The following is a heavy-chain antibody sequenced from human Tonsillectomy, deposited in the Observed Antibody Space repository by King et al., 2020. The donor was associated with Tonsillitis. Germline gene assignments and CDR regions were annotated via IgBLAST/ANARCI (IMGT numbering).Heavy chain of an antibody. CDR2: IYPGDSDT. Sequence: VPLVESGAEVKKPGESLKISCKTSGYSFTSYWIGWVRQMPGKGLEWMGIIYPGDSDTRYSPSFEGQVTISADRSISTAYLQWGSLKASDTAMYYCARHYDSSGYGLSYFDYWGQGTLVTVSS. CDR3: ARHYDSSGYGLSYFDY. J-gene: IGHJ4*02. V-gene: IGHV5-51*03. CDR1: GYSFTSYW. D-gene: IGHD3-22*01.